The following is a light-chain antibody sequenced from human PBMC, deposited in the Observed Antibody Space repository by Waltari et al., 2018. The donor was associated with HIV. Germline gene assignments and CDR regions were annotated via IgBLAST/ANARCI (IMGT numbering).Light chain of an antibody. CDR2: GNY. Sequence: QSVLTQPPSVSGAPGQRVTIPCTGSSSNIGARYDVHWYQQLPGTAPKLLIYGNYIRPAGVPDRFSGSKSGTSASLAITGLQAEDVADYYCQSYDSRLGVLFGGGTKLTVL. CDR1: SSNIGARYD. V-gene: IGLV1-40*01. CDR3: QSYDSRLGVL. J-gene: IGLJ2*01.